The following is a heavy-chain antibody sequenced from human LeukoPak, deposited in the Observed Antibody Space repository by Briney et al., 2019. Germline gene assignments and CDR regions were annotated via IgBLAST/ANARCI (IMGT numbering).Heavy chain of an antibody. D-gene: IGHD3-16*02. CDR3: AGESNYDYVWGSYRRDY. Sequence: GGSLGLSCAASGFTFSSYWMSWVRQAPGKGLEWVANIKQDGSEKYYVDSVKGRFTISRDNAKNSLYLQMNSLRAEDTAVYYCAGESNYDYVWGSYRRDYWGQGTLVTVSS. CDR2: IKQDGSEK. J-gene: IGHJ4*02. V-gene: IGHV3-7*01. CDR1: GFTFSSYW.